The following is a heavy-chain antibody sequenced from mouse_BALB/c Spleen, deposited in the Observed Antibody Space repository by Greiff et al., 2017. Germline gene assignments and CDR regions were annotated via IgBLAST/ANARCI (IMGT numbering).Heavy chain of an antibody. CDR1: GYTFTSYY. J-gene: IGHJ2*01. V-gene: IGHV1S56*01. CDR3: ARSSGNDWYFDY. Sequence: QVQLQQSGPELVKPGASVRISCKASGYTFTSYYIHWVKQRPGQGLEWIGWIYPGNVNTKYNEKFKGKATLTADKSSSTAYMQLSSLTSEDSAVYFCARSSGNDWYFDYWGQGTTLTVSS. D-gene: IGHD1-3*01. CDR2: IYPGNVNT.